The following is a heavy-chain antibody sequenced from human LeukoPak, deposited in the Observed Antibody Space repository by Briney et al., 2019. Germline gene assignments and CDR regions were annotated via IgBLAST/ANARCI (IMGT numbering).Heavy chain of an antibody. CDR3: VRDSSTPDY. CDR2: INQDGSEK. V-gene: IGHV3-7*01. D-gene: IGHD3-10*01. Sequence: PGESLRLSCAASGFTFTSYWMSWVRQAPGKGLAWVANINQDGSEKYHVDSVKGRFTISRDNARNSLHLQMNSLRAEDTAVYYCVRDSSTPDYWGQGTLVTVSS. CDR1: GFTFTSYW. J-gene: IGHJ4*02.